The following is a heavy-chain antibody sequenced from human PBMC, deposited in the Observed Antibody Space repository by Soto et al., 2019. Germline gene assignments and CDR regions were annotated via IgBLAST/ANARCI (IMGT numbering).Heavy chain of an antibody. CDR1: GFSLSNGRMG. J-gene: IGHJ6*02. CDR3: ARMDGDYNYFGLDV. CDR2: FFSDVER. D-gene: IGHD3-10*01. V-gene: IGHV2-26*02. Sequence: QVTLKESGPVLVKPTETLTLTCTVSGFSLSNGRMGVSWIRQPPGKPLEWLAHFFSDVERSYSASMQSRLTFSTDTSGSQVVLTMTNMDPVDTATYYCARMDGDYNYFGLDVWCQGTTVTVSS.